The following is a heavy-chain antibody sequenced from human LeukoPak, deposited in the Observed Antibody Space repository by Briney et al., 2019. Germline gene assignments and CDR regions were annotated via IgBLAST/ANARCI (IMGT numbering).Heavy chain of an antibody. Sequence: PGGSLRLSCTASGFSLSNYAMSWVRQAPGKGPEWVSSISGSAGGAYYADSVKGRFTISRDNSKNTLYLQMHNLRAEDTAVYYCATEYHCTYWGQGTLVTVSS. CDR2: ISGSAGGA. D-gene: IGHD2-8*01. CDR1: GFSLSNYA. V-gene: IGHV3-23*01. CDR3: ATEYHCTY. J-gene: IGHJ4*02.